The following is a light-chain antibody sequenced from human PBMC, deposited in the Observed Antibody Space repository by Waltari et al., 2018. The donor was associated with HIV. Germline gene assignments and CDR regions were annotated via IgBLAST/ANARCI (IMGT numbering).Light chain of an antibody. CDR3: QHFGSSHLT. J-gene: IGKJ4*01. CDR1: QSVSSSY. CDR2: GAS. V-gene: IGKV3-20*01. Sequence: EIVLTQSPGTLSLSHGERGTLSCRASQSVSSSYLAWYQQKPGQAPRLLIYGASSRATGIPDRFSGSGSGTDFTLSISGLEPEDFAVYYCQHFGSSHLTFGGGTKVEIK.